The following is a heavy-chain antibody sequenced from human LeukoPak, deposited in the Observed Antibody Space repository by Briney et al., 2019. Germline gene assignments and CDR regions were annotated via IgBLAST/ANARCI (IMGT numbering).Heavy chain of an antibody. Sequence: GASVKVSCKASGYTFTSYYMHWVRQAPGQGLEWMGIINPSGGSTSYAQKFQGRVTMTRDTSTSTVYMELSSLRSEDTAVYYCARRGRDIVVVVAARDYYYYMDVWGKGTTVTVSS. CDR1: GYTFTSYY. CDR3: ARRGRDIVVVVAARDYYYYMDV. J-gene: IGHJ6*03. V-gene: IGHV1-46*01. CDR2: INPSGGST. D-gene: IGHD2-15*01.